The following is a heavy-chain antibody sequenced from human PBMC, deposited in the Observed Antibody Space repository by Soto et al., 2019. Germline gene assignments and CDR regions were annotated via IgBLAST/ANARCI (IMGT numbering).Heavy chain of an antibody. J-gene: IGHJ4*02. V-gene: IGHV4-4*02. Sequence: QVQLQESGPGLVKPSGTLSLTCAGSGGSISSSNWWSWVRQPPGKGLEWIGGIYHSGSTSYNPSLKSRVTISVGKSKNQFSLKLRSVTAADTAVYYCAKCITALGPLDYWGQGTLVTVSS. CDR1: GGSISSSNW. D-gene: IGHD6-6*01. CDR2: IYHSGST. CDR3: AKCITALGPLDY.